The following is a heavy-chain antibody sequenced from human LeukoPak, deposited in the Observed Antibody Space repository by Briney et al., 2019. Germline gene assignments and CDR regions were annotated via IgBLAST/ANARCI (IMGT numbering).Heavy chain of an antibody. CDR1: GFSLSTSGVG. D-gene: IGHD2-15*01. CDR3: AQRYRSGGSCNYFDY. Sequence: ESGPTLVKPTQTLTLTCTFSGFSLSTSGVGVGWIRQPPGNALGWLALIYWADDKRYSPSLKSRLTITKHTSKNQVVLTMTNIDPVDTATYYCAQRYRSGGSCNYFDYWGQGTLVTVSS. J-gene: IGHJ4*02. CDR2: IYWADDK. V-gene: IGHV2-5*02.